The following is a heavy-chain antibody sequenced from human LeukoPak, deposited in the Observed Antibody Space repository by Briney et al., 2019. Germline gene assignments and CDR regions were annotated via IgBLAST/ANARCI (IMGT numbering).Heavy chain of an antibody. CDR2: IKQDGSEK. J-gene: IGHJ4*02. CDR3: AKEAGYDWFSYLDY. D-gene: IGHD5-12*01. Sequence: PGGSLRLSCAASGFTFSSYWMSWVRQAPGKGLEWVANIKQDGSEKYYVDSVKGRFTTSRDNAKNTLYLQMNSLRAEDTAVYYCAKEAGYDWFSYLDYWGQGTLVTVSS. V-gene: IGHV3-7*03. CDR1: GFTFSSYW.